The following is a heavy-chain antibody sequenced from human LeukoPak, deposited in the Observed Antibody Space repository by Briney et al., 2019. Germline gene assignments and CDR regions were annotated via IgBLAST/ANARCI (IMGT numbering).Heavy chain of an antibody. Sequence: GDSLRLSCEASGLSVSSNYMSWVRPAQGKGLEWVSLIYDDGTKFYADSVKGRFTISRDNSRNTLYLQMNSLIADDTAVYYCARDYTVRGATFDYWGKGTLVTVSS. D-gene: IGHD3-10*01. CDR2: IYDDGTK. J-gene: IGHJ4*02. CDR3: ARDYTVRGATFDY. V-gene: IGHV3-53*01. CDR1: GLSVSSNY.